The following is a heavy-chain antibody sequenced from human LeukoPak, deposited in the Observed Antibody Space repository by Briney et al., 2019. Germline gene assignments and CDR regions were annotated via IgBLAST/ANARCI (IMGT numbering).Heavy chain of an antibody. CDR3: TRVISSWPYYYYYMDV. Sequence: SETLSLTCTVSGGSISSYYWSWIRQPPGKGLEWIGYIYYSGSTNYNPSLKSRVTISVDTSKNQFSLKLSSVTAADTAVYYCTRVISSWPYYYYYMDVWGKGTTVTISS. D-gene: IGHD6-13*01. CDR2: IYYSGST. V-gene: IGHV4-59*01. CDR1: GGSISSYY. J-gene: IGHJ6*03.